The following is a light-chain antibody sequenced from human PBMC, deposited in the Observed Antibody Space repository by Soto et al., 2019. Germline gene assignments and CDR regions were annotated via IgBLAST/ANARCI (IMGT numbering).Light chain of an antibody. J-gene: IGKJ2*01. V-gene: IGKV1-33*01. CDR1: DDINNY. CDR3: QQYDDLPYT. Sequence: DIQMTQSPSSLSASVGERVTIACQASDDINNYLSWFQQKPGKAPKLLIYDASKLEAGVPSRFSGSGSGADFTFTITSLQAEDTATYFCQQYDDLPYTFGQGTKLEIK. CDR2: DAS.